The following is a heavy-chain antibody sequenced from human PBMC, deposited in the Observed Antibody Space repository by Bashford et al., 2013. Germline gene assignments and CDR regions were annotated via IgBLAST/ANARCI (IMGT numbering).Heavy chain of an antibody. V-gene: IGHV1-8*01. J-gene: IGHJ6*02. CDR2: MNPNSGNT. CDR3: ARRWEGWNDSYYYYGMDV. CDR1: GYTFTSYD. Sequence: ASVKVSCKASGYTFTSYDINWVRQATGQGLEWMGWMNPNSGNTGYAQKFQGRVTMTRNTSISTAYMELSSLRSEDTAVYYCARRWEGWNDSYYYYGMDVWGQGTTVTVSS. D-gene: IGHD1-1*01.